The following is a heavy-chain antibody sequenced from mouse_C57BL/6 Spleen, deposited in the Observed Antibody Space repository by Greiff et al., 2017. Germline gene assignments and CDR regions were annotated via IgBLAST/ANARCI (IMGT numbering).Heavy chain of an antibody. V-gene: IGHV5-16*01. CDR3: ARGAYYCGSSYPCAY. D-gene: IGHD1-1*01. J-gene: IGHJ3*01. Sequence: EVKLMESEGGLVQPGSSMKLSCTASGFTFSDYYMAWVRQVPETGLEWVANINYDGSSPYSLDSLKSRFIFSRDNEKNILDLQMSSLKSEDTATYYCARGAYYCGSSYPCAYWGQGTLVTVSA. CDR1: GFTFSDYY. CDR2: INYDGSSP.